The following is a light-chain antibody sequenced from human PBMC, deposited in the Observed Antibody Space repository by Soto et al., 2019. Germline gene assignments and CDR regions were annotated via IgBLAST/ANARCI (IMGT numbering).Light chain of an antibody. CDR3: LQYGSSPRT. J-gene: IGKJ1*01. CDR1: QSISSPY. Sequence: EIVLTQSPATLSVSPGEIATLSCRASQSISSPYLAWYQQKPGLAPRLLIYDASSRATGIPDRFSGSGSGTDFTLTISRLEPEDFAVYYCLQYGSSPRTFGQGTKVHIK. CDR2: DAS. V-gene: IGKV3D-20*01.